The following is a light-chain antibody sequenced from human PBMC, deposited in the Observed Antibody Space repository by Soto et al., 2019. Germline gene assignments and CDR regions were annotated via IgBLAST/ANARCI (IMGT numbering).Light chain of an antibody. CDR2: DVS. CDR3: SSFTSSSTLNDV. V-gene: IGLV2-14*01. Sequence: QSALTQPASVSGSYGQSITISCTGTSSDVGGYNYVSWYQKHPGKAPKFMIYDVSNRPSGVSNRFSGSKSGNTASLTISGLQAEDEADYYCSSFTSSSTLNDVFGTGTKLTVL. CDR1: SSDVGGYNY. J-gene: IGLJ1*01.